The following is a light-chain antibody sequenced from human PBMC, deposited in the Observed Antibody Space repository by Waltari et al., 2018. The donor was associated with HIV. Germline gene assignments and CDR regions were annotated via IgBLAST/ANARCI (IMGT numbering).Light chain of an antibody. J-gene: IGLJ3*02. CDR2: DVS. CDR1: SSDVGGYNY. CDR3: CSDAGSYTWV. Sequence: QSALTQPRSVSGSPGQSVTISCTGTSSDVGGYNYVSWYQQHPGKAPKLMIYDVSKRPSGVPDRFSCSKSGNTASLTISGLQAEDEADYYCCSDAGSYTWVFGGGTKLTVL. V-gene: IGLV2-11*01.